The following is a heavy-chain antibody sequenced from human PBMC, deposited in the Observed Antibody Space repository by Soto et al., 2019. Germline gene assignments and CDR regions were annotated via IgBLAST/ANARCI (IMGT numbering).Heavy chain of an antibody. D-gene: IGHD3-3*01. CDR1: GFTFSSYW. CDR2: INSDGSST. Sequence: PGGSLRLSCAASGFTFSSYWMHWVRQAPGKGLVWVSRINSDGSSTSYADSVKGRFTISRDNAKNTLYLQMNSLRAEDTAVYYCARDGVLRFLEGLTNYYYYYMDVWGKGTTVTVSS. V-gene: IGHV3-74*01. CDR3: ARDGVLRFLEGLTNYYYYYMDV. J-gene: IGHJ6*03.